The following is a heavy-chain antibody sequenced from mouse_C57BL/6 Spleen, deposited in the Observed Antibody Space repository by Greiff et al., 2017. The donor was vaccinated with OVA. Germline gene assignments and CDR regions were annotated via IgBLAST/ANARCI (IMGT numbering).Heavy chain of an antibody. CDR3: ARGAYYYGSSSYAMDY. Sequence: QVQLQQPGAELVRPGSSVKLSCKASGYTFTSYWMDWVKQRPGQGLEWIGNIYPSDSETHYNQKFKDKATLTVDKSSSTAYMQLSSLTSEDSAVYYCARGAYYYGSSSYAMDYWGQGTSVTVSS. CDR2: IYPSDSET. V-gene: IGHV1-61*01. CDR1: GYTFTSYW. D-gene: IGHD1-1*01. J-gene: IGHJ4*01.